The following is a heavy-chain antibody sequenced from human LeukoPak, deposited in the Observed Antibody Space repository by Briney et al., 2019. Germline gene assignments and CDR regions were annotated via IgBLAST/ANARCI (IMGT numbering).Heavy chain of an antibody. CDR1: GFTVSSNY. V-gene: IGHV3-53*01. CDR2: IYSGGST. CDR3: AKEWQWLAHFDY. J-gene: IGHJ4*02. Sequence: GGSLRLSCAASGFTVSSNYMSWVRQAPGKGLEWVSVIYSGGSTYYGDSVRGRFTISRDNSKNTLYLQMNSLRAEDTAVYYCAKEWQWLAHFDYWGQGTLVTVSS. D-gene: IGHD6-19*01.